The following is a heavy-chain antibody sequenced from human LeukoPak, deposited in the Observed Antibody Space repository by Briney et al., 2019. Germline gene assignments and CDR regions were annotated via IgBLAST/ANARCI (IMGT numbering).Heavy chain of an antibody. CDR2: IYTSGST. CDR1: GGSISSGSYY. V-gene: IGHV4-61*02. J-gene: IGHJ2*01. D-gene: IGHD3-22*01. CDR3: ARVPSKDYDILFWYFDL. Sequence: SQTLSLTCTVSGGSISSGSYYWSWLRQPAGKGLEWIGRIYTSGSTNYNPSLKSRVTISVDTSKNQFSLKLSSATAADTAVYYCARVPSKDYDILFWYFDLWGRGTLVTVSS.